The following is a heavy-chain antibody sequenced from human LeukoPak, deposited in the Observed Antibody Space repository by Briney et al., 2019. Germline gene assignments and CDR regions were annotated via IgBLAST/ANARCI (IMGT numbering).Heavy chain of an antibody. CDR3: ARGQDTVVTSRDAFDI. D-gene: IGHD4-23*01. Sequence: RTGGSLRLSCAASGFTFDDYGMSWVRQAPGKGLEWVSGINWNGGSTGYADSVKGRFTISRDNSKNTLYLQMNSLRAEDTAVYYCARGQDTVVTSRDAFDIWGQGTMVTVSS. J-gene: IGHJ3*02. CDR2: INWNGGST. CDR1: GFTFDDYG. V-gene: IGHV3-20*04.